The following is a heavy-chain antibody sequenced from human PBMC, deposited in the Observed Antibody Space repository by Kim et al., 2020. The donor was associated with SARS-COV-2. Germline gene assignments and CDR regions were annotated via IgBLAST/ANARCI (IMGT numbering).Heavy chain of an antibody. CDR2: INHSGSI. CDR3: ARSDRRQYYDYGIDV. D-gene: IGHD3-16*01. CDR1: GGSFSIHY. J-gene: IGHJ6*02. Sequence: SETLSLTCGIYGGSFSIHYWNWIRQSPGKGLEWIVEINHSGSIHYNPSLKSRVSISRDTSKKQFSLNLSSVTAADTAVYYCARSDRRQYYDYGIDVWGQG. V-gene: IGHV4-34*01.